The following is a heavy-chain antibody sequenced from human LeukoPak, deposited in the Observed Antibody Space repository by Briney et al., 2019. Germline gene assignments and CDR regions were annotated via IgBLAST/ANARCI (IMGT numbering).Heavy chain of an antibody. D-gene: IGHD3-10*01. J-gene: IGHJ5*02. CDR1: GGTFSSYA. V-gene: IGHV1-69*04. Sequence: GASVKVSCKASGGTFSSYAISWVRQAPGQGLEWMGRIIPILGIANYAQKFQGRVTITADKSTSTAYMELSSPRSEDTAVYYCARDMYGSGSYLNWFDPWGQGTLVTVSS. CDR3: ARDMYGSGSYLNWFDP. CDR2: IIPILGIA.